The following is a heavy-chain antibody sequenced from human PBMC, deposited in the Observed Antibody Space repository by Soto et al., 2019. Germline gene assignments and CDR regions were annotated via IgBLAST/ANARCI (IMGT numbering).Heavy chain of an antibody. CDR2: INAYNGNT. D-gene: IGHD3-16*01. J-gene: IGHJ6*02. CDR3: AMVDVYVTPSPQDV. Sequence: GASVKVSCKVSGYTLTELSMHWVRQAPGQGLEWMGWINAYNGNTNYAQNLQGRVTLTTDTSTSTAYMELTSLRSNDTAIYYCAMVDVYVTPSPQDVWGQGTTVTVSS. CDR1: GYTLTELS. V-gene: IGHV1-18*01.